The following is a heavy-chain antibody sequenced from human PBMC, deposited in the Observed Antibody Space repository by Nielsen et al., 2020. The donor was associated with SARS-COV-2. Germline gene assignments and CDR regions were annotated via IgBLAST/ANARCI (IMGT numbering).Heavy chain of an antibody. V-gene: IGHV1-3*01. D-gene: IGHD6-13*01. J-gene: IGHJ4*02. Sequence: KFQGRVTITRDTSASTAYMELSSLRSEDTAVYYCATDRSYIAAAGILDYWGQGTLVTVSS. CDR3: ATDRSYIAAAGILDY.